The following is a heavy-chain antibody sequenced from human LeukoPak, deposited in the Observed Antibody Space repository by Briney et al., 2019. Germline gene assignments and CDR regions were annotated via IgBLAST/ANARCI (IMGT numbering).Heavy chain of an antibody. D-gene: IGHD6-13*01. CDR3: ARGVTAAAPY. V-gene: IGHV4-34*01. Sequence: SETLSLTCAVYGGSFSGYYWSWIRQPPGKGLEWIGEINHSGSTNYNPSLKSRVTISVDTSKNQFSLKLSSVTAADTAVYYCARGVTAAAPYWGQGTLVTVSS. J-gene: IGHJ4*02. CDR1: GGSFSGYY. CDR2: INHSGST.